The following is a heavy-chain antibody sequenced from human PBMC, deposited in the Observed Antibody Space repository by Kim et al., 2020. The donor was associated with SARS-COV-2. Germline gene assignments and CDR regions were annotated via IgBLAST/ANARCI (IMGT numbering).Heavy chain of an antibody. D-gene: IGHD6-6*01. CDR3: ARGPYSSSPRTTEGDYYFDY. CDR1: GGSFSGYY. Sequence: SETLSLTCAVYGGSFSGYYWSWIRQPPGKGLEWIGEINHSGSTNYNPSLKSRVTISVDTSKNQFSLKLSSVTAADTAVYYCARGPYSSSPRTTEGDYYFDYWGQGTLVTVSS. V-gene: IGHV4-34*01. CDR2: INHSGST. J-gene: IGHJ4*02.